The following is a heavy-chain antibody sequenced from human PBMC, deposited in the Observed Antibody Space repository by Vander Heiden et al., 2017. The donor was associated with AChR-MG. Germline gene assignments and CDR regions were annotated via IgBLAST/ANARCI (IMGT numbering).Heavy chain of an antibody. D-gene: IGHD5-18*01. J-gene: IGHJ6*02. CDR3: ARDWDTAHYYYYYGMDV. V-gene: IGHV3-21*01. CDR1: GFPFSSYG. CDR2: ISSSSSYI. Sequence: EVQLVESGGGLVKPGGSLRLSCAASGFPFSSYGMNWVRQAPGKGLEWVSSISSSSSYIYYADSVKGRFTISRDNAKNSLYLQMNSLRAEDTAVYYCARDWDTAHYYYYYGMDVWGQGTTVTVS.